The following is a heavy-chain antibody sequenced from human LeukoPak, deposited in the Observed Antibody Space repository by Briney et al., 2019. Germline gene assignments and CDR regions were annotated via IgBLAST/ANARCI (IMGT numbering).Heavy chain of an antibody. CDR1: GFSFSRYG. V-gene: IGHV3-23*01. Sequence: GGSLRLSCAASGFSFSRYGMSWVRQAPGKGLEWASAITDSGGSTYYADSVRGRFTISRDDSKNTLYLLMNRLRAEDTAVYYCAKEDTLTTVYFDYWGQGTPVTVSS. J-gene: IGHJ4*02. CDR3: AKEDTLTTVYFDY. CDR2: ITDSGGST. D-gene: IGHD4-17*01.